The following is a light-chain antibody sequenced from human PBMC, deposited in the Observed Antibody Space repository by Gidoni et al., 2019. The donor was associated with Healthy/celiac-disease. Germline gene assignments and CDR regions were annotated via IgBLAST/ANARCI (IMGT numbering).Light chain of an antibody. CDR3: QQYNSYPWT. Sequence: DIQMTQSPSTLSASVGDRVTITCRASQSISSLLAWYQQKPGKAPKLLIYDASSLESGVPSRFSGSGSGTEFTLTISSLQPDDFATYYCQQYNSYPWTFXXXTKVEIK. CDR2: DAS. CDR1: QSISSL. J-gene: IGKJ1*01. V-gene: IGKV1-5*01.